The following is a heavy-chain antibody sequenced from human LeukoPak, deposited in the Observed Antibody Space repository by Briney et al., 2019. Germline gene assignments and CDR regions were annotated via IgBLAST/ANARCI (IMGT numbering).Heavy chain of an antibody. CDR2: ISGSGGST. CDR3: AKRNRSGSYYFLDY. CDR1: GFTFSSYA. Sequence: GGSLRLSCAASGFTFSSYAMSWVRQAPGKGLEWVSAISGSGGSTYYADSVKGRFTISRDNSKNTLYLQMNSLRAEDTAVYYCAKRNRSGSYYFLDYWGQGTLVTVSS. J-gene: IGHJ4*02. D-gene: IGHD3-10*01. V-gene: IGHV3-23*01.